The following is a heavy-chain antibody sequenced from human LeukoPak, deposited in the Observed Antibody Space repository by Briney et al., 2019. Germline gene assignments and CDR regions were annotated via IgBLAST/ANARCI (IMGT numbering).Heavy chain of an antibody. CDR1: GFTFSSYA. J-gene: IGHJ4*02. CDR3: AKDKPKVVSVTLDY. V-gene: IGHV3-23*01. CDR2: ISGSGGST. Sequence: PGGSLRLSCAASGFTFSSYAMSWVRQAPGKGLEWVSAISGSGGSTYYADSVKGRFTISRDNSKNTLYLQMNSLRAEDTAVSYCAKDKPKVVSVTLDYWGQGTLVTVSS. D-gene: IGHD4-17*01.